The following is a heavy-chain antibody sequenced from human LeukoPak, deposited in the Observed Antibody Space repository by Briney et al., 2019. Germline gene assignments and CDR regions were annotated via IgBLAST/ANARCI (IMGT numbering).Heavy chain of an antibody. V-gene: IGHV4-34*01. Sequence: NASETLSLTCAVYGVSFSGYYWSWIRQPPGKGLEWIGEINHSGSTNYNPSLKSRVTISVDTSKNQFSLKLNSVAAADTAVYYCARVPRYFDLWGRGTLVTVSS. CDR1: GVSFSGYY. CDR2: INHSGST. J-gene: IGHJ2*01. CDR3: ARVPRYFDL.